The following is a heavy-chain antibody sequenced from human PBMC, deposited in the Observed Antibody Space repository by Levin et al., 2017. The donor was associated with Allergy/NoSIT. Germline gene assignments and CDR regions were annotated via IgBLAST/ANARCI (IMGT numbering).Heavy chain of an antibody. Sequence: QSGGSLRLSCEASGFTFSRYAMSWVRQAPGKGLEWVSAITSSGGSTYYADSVRGRFTISRDNSKNTLYLQMNSLRAEDTAVYFCAKDPSGSYYGHSDYWGQGTLVTVSS. CDR2: ITSSGGST. J-gene: IGHJ4*02. V-gene: IGHV3-23*01. CDR3: AKDPSGSYYGHSDY. D-gene: IGHD1-26*01. CDR1: GFTFSRYA.